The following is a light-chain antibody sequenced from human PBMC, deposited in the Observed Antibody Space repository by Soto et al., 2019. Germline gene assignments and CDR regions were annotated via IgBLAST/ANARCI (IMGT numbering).Light chain of an antibody. CDR2: DAS. CDR3: QHGRS. CDR1: ENVYGN. V-gene: IGKV3-15*01. J-gene: IGKJ1*01. Sequence: TTQSPATLSVSPGERATLSRRASENVYGNVAWYQQKPGQAPSLLIYDASTRATDIPARFSGSGSGTEFTLTISSLQSADCAIYFCQHGRSFGQGTKVDIK.